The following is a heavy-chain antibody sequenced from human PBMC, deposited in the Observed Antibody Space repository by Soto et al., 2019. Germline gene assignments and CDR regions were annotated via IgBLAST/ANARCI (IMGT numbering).Heavy chain of an antibody. CDR3: AREYLRYYYDSSGYSDY. D-gene: IGHD3-22*01. CDR2: ISAYNGNT. V-gene: IGHV1-18*01. J-gene: IGHJ4*02. CDR1: RYTFTSYG. Sequence: ASVTFSCTACRYTFTSYGISCVRQAPGQGLEWMGWISAYNGNTNYAQKLQGRVTMTTDTSTSTAYMELRSLRSDDTAVYYCAREYLRYYYDSSGYSDYWGQGTLVTVSS.